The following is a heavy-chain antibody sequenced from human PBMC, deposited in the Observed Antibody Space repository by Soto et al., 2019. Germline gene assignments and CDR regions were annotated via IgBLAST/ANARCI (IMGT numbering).Heavy chain of an antibody. D-gene: IGHD6-13*01. CDR1: GASMNSYH. Sequence: PSETLSLTCTVSGASMNSYHWSWIRQPAGKGLEWIGHIHSSGSTNYNPSLKSRVTMSVDTSKNQFSLRLMSLTAADTAVYYCARDQGVAAAGITWFDPWGQGTLVTVS. J-gene: IGHJ5*02. CDR2: IHSSGST. V-gene: IGHV4-4*07. CDR3: ARDQGVAAAGITWFDP.